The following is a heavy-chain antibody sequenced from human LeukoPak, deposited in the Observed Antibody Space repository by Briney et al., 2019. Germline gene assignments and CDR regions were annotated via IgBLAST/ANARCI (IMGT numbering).Heavy chain of an antibody. V-gene: IGHV3-48*03. CDR1: GFSFSSYE. Sequence: GGSLRLSCAASGFSFSSYEMNWVRQAPGKGLEWVSYISGTGTTIYYADSVKGRFTISRDNAENSLYLQMNSLRAEDTAVYYCARSAAGTYYWGQGTLVTVSS. CDR2: ISGTGTTI. D-gene: IGHD1-1*01. CDR3: ARSAAGTYY. J-gene: IGHJ4*02.